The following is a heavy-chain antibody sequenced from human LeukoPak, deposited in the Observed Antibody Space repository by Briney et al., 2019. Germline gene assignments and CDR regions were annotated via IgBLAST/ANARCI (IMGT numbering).Heavy chain of an antibody. J-gene: IGHJ4*02. V-gene: IGHV3-74*01. D-gene: IGHD1-26*01. CDR1: GFKFSSYW. CDR2: INTNGDSA. Sequence: GGSLRLSCAVSGFKFSSYWMNWVRQVPGKGLMWVAHINTNGDSANYADSVKGRFTISRDNAKHTVYLQMNSLRVEDTAVYYCARGGSYLRGNFDYWGQGTLVTVSS. CDR3: ARGGSYLRGNFDY.